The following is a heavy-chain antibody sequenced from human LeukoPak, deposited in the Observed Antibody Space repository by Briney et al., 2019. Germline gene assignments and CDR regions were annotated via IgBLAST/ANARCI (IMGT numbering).Heavy chain of an antibody. CDR3: ARYPFVKMYSSSWYVGDY. CDR2: IYYSGST. CDR1: GGSISSYY. V-gene: IGHV4-59*12. J-gene: IGHJ4*02. D-gene: IGHD6-13*01. Sequence: SETLSLTCTVSGGSISSYYWSWIRQPPGKGLEWIGYIYYSGSTNYNPSLKSRVTISVDTSKNQFSLKLSSVTAADTAVYYCARYPFVKMYSSSWYVGDYWGQGTLVTVSS.